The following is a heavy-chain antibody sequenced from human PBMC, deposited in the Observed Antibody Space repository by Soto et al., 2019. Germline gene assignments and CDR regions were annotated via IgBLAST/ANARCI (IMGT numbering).Heavy chain of an antibody. CDR1: GGSISSYY. V-gene: IGHV4-59*12. J-gene: IGHJ4*02. CDR3: ARGQVVAAQH. Sequence: PSETLSLTCTVSGGSISSYYWSWIRQPPGKGLEWIGYIYYSGSTNYNPSLKSRVTISVGRSKNQFSLKLSSVTAADTAVYYCARGQVVAAQHWGQGTLVTVSS. D-gene: IGHD2-15*01. CDR2: IYYSGST.